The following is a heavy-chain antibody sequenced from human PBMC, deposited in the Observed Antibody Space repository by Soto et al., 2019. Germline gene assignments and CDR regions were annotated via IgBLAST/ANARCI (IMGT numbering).Heavy chain of an antibody. CDR1: GFTFSTYA. D-gene: IGHD5-18*01. CDR3: AKDGGGYNYGYVMLDKYYYGMDV. CDR2: ISYDGTNK. J-gene: IGHJ6*02. V-gene: IGHV3-30-3*01. Sequence: QVQLVESGGGVVQPGRSLRLSCAASGFTFSTYAMHWVRQAPGKGLEWVAVISYDGTNKYYADSVRGRVTITRDNSKKTLLLQRHGPRAEDTAVYYCAKDGGGYNYGYVMLDKYYYGMDVWGQGTTVTVS.